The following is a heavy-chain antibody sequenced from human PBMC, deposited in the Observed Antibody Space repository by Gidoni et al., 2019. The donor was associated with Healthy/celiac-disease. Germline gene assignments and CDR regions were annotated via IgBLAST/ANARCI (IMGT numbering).Heavy chain of an antibody. D-gene: IGHD2-15*01. CDR1: GYSFTSYW. V-gene: IGHV5-51*01. J-gene: IGHJ4*02. Sequence: EVQLVQSGAEVKKPGESLKISCKGSGYSFTSYWIGWVRQMPGKGLECMGVTFPGYSDTSYSPSFQGQVTISADKSISTADLQWSSLKASDTAMYYCARQYCSGVSCYHFFDYWGQGTLVTVSS. CDR2: TFPGYSDT. CDR3: ARQYCSGVSCYHFFDY.